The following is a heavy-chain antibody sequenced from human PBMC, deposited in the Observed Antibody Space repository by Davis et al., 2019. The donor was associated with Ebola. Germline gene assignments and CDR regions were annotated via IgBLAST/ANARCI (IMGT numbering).Heavy chain of an antibody. D-gene: IGHD2-2*02. CDR2: IGTAGDT. V-gene: IGHV3-13*01. CDR1: GFTFSSYD. J-gene: IGHJ6*02. CDR3: ARLACTSSSCYTGNYYYYYGVDV. Sequence: GESLKISCAASGFTFSSYDMHWVRQATGKGLEWVSAIGTAGDTYYPGSVKGRFTISRENAKNSLYLQMNSLRAEDTALYYCARLACTSSSCYTGNYYYYYGVDVWGQGTAVTVSS.